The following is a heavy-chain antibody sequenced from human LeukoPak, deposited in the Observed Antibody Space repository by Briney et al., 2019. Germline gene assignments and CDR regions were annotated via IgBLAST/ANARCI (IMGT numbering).Heavy chain of an antibody. Sequence: GSSVKVSCKASGGTFSSYAISWVRQAPGQGLEWMGGIIPIFGTANYAQKFQDRVTITTDESTSTAYMELSSLRSEDTAVYYCARHRFPGSYYSGGWFDPWGQGTLVTVSS. CDR3: ARHRFPGSYYSGGWFDP. CDR2: IIPIFGTA. J-gene: IGHJ5*02. V-gene: IGHV1-69*05. D-gene: IGHD1-26*01. CDR1: GGTFSSYA.